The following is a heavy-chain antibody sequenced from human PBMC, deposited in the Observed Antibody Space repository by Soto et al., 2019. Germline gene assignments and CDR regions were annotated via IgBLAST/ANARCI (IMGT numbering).Heavy chain of an antibody. CDR3: ANPYYYDSSGYYYFDS. V-gene: IGHV3-30*18. Sequence: GGSLRLSWAASGFSSSSQGMHWVRQAPGKGLEWVAVISFDGSNKYYADSVKGRFTISRDNSKNTLYLQMNSLRAEDTAVYYCANPYYYDSSGYYYFDSWGQGTLVTVSS. J-gene: IGHJ4*02. D-gene: IGHD3-22*01. CDR2: ISFDGSNK. CDR1: GFSSSSQG.